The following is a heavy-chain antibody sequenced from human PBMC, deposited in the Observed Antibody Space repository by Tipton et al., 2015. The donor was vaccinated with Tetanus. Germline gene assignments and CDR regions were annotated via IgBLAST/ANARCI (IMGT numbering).Heavy chain of an antibody. CDR2: ISTTGNTI. Sequence: SLRLSCAASGFNSRIYTIHWVRQAPGKGLEWISYISTTGNTIYYADSVKGRFTISRDNANNFLYLQMSSLRREDTAVYYCASSTVTRWGPGTLVTVSS. CDR3: ASSTVTR. D-gene: IGHD4-17*01. J-gene: IGHJ4*02. CDR1: GFNSRIYT. V-gene: IGHV3-48*01.